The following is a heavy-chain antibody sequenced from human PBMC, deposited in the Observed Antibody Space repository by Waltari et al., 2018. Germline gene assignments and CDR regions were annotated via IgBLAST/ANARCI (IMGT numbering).Heavy chain of an antibody. CDR3: ARGGSTVTIRFDY. CDR1: GFTFGDYA. Sequence: EVQLVESGGGLVQPGRSLRLSGTASGFTFGDYAMSWFRQAPGKGLEWVSYISSSSSTIYYADSVKGRFTISRDNAKNSLYLQMNSLRAEDTAVYYCARGGSTVTIRFDYWGQGTLVTVSS. J-gene: IGHJ4*02. CDR2: ISSSSSTI. V-gene: IGHV3-48*01. D-gene: IGHD4-17*01.